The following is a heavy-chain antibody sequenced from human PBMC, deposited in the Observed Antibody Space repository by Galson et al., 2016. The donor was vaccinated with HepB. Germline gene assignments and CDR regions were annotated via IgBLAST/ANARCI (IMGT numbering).Heavy chain of an antibody. Sequence: SVKVSCKASGYTVPSYLLHWVRQAPGQRLEWLGRISPNDGDIHYAQKFVDRVTMTRDRSTNTVHMELNSLTPEDTAIYFCAREFPETVYFDYWGQGTLVTVSS. V-gene: IGHV1-46*01. CDR3: AREFPETVYFDY. CDR2: ISPNDGDI. CDR1: GYTVPSYL. D-gene: IGHD2-21*01. J-gene: IGHJ4*02.